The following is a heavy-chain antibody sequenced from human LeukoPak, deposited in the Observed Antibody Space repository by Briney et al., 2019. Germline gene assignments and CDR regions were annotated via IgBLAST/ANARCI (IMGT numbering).Heavy chain of an antibody. D-gene: IGHD5-18*01. V-gene: IGHV3-48*04. CDR3: AREGVGYGYFGYMDV. J-gene: IGHJ6*03. CDR1: SGYS. Sequence: LTGGSLRLSCTASSGYSMNWVRQAPGKGLEWVAYISSASSTIYYADSVEGRFTISRDSAQNSLNLQMNSLRAEDTAVYYCAREGVGYGYFGYMDVWGEGTTVTVSS. CDR2: ISSASSTI.